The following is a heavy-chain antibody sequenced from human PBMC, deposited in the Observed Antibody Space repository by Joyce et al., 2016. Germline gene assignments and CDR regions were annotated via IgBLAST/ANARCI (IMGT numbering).Heavy chain of an antibody. J-gene: IGHJ6*02. D-gene: IGHD1-26*01. CDR2: ISSDESST. CDR1: GFTFSSYW. Sequence: EVQLVESGGGLVQPGGSLRLSGTASGFTFSSYWMHWVRQVSGKGLVWCSHISSDESSTSYADSVKGRFTISRDNAKNTLYLHMNSLRTEDTAVYYCARTGGSYYDYYYYGLDVWGQGTTVIVSS. V-gene: IGHV3-74*01. CDR3: ARTGGSYYDYYYYGLDV.